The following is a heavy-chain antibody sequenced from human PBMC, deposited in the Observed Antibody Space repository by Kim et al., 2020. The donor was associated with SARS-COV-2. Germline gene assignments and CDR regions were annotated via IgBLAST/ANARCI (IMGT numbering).Heavy chain of an antibody. CDR3: ARHSVSGVRDGSFDY. Sequence: SETLSLTCTVSGGSISSSSYYWGWIRQPPGKGLEWIGSIYYSGSTYYNPSLKSRVTISVDTSKNQFSLKLSSVTAADTAVYYCARHSVSGVRDGSFDYWGQGTLVTVSS. V-gene: IGHV4-39*01. D-gene: IGHD3-10*01. J-gene: IGHJ4*02. CDR2: IYYSGST. CDR1: GGSISSSSYY.